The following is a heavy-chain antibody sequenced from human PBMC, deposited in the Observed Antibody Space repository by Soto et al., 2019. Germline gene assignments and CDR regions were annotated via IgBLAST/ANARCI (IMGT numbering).Heavy chain of an antibody. Sequence: QVQLVESGGGGVQPGRSLRLSCAASGFTFSSYGMHWVRQAPGKGLEWVAVISYDGSNKYYADSVKGRFTISRDNSKNTLYLQMNSLRAEDTAVYYCAKAMSVGADFDYWGQGTLVTVSS. CDR2: ISYDGSNK. D-gene: IGHD2-15*01. V-gene: IGHV3-30*18. J-gene: IGHJ4*02. CDR1: GFTFSSYG. CDR3: AKAMSVGADFDY.